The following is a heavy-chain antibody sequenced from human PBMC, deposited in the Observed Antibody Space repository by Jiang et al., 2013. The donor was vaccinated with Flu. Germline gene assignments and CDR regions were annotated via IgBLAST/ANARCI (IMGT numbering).Heavy chain of an antibody. D-gene: IGHD2-15*01. J-gene: IGHJ5*02. CDR2: IYPGDSDT. CDR3: ARSDYCSGGSCYGSGWFDP. CDR1: GYSFTSYW. Sequence: GAEVKKPGESLKISCKGSGYSFTSYWIGWVRQMPGKGLEWMGIIYPGDSDTRYSPSFQGQVTISADKSISTAYLQWSSLKASDTAMYYCARSDYCSGGSCYGSGWFDPWGQGTLVTVSS. V-gene: IGHV5-51*01.